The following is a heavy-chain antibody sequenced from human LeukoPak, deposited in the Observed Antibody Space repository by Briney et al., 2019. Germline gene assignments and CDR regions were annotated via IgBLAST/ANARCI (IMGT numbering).Heavy chain of an antibody. CDR1: GFTFSSYS. D-gene: IGHD3-9*01. CDR2: ISGSTSYM. V-gene: IGHV3-21*01. J-gene: IGHJ6*02. CDR3: AGEGRNFPIKINGMDV. Sequence: GGSLRLSCAASGFTFSSYSMNWVRQAPGKGLEWVSSISGSTSYMYYADSVKGRFTISRDNAKNSLYLQMNSPRAEDTAVYYCAGEGRNFPIKINGMDVWGQGTTVTVSS.